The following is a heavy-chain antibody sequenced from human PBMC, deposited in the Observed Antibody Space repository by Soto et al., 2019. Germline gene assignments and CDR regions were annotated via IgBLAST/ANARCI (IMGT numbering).Heavy chain of an antibody. CDR3: ARGSMTTVTDYYFDY. D-gene: IGHD4-4*01. V-gene: IGHV1-46*01. CDR1: GYTFTSYY. CDR2: INPSGGST. J-gene: IGHJ4*02. Sequence: GASVKVSCKASGYTFTSYYMHWVRQAPGQGLEWMGIINPSGGSTSYAQKFQGRVTMTRDTSTSTVYMELSSLRSDDTAVYYCARGSMTTVTDYYFDYWGQGTLVTVSS.